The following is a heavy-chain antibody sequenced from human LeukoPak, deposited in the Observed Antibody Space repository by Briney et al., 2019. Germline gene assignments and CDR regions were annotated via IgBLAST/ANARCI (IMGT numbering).Heavy chain of an antibody. V-gene: IGHV5-51*01. CDR2: IYPGDSDT. CDR1: GYSFTSYW. CDR3: ARVLPVGKGYSSSWYFDY. J-gene: IGHJ4*02. Sequence: GESLKISCKGSGYSFTSYWIGWVRQMPGKGLEWMGIIYPGDSDTRYSPSFQGQVTISADKSISTAYLQWSSLKASDTAMYYCARVLPVGKGYSSSWYFDYWGQGTLVTVSS. D-gene: IGHD6-13*01.